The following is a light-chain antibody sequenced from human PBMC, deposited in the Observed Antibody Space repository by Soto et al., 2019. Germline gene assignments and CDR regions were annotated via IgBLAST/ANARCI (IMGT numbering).Light chain of an antibody. V-gene: IGKV3-15*01. CDR2: GAS. Sequence: EIVMTQSPATLSVSPGERATLSCMASQSISSNLAWYQQKPGQPPRLLIYGASTRATGIPARFSGSGSGTEFTLTISSLQSEDFAVYYCQQYNWPPTWTFGQGTKVDIK. CDR3: QQYNWPPTWT. CDR1: QSISSN. J-gene: IGKJ1*01.